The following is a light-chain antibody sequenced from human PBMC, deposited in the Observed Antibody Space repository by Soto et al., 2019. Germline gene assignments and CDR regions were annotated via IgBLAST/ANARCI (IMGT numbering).Light chain of an antibody. Sequence: EIVMTQSPATLSVSPGERATLSCGASQSVSINLAWYQQKPGQTPRLLIYDASTRATDIPARFSGSGSGTEFTLTISSLQSEDFAVYYCQQYNNCLWSFGQGTKVELK. V-gene: IGKV3-15*01. J-gene: IGKJ1*01. CDR3: QQYNNCLWS. CDR1: QSVSIN. CDR2: DAS.